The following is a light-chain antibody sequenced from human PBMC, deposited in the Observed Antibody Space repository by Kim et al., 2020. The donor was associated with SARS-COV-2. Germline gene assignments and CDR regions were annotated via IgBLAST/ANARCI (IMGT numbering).Light chain of an antibody. CDR2: AAS. CDR3: QKYDNAPRT. CDR1: QGISNS. V-gene: IGKV1-27*01. Sequence: ASVGDRGTITCRASQGISNSLAWFQQKPGEVPKLLIYAASTLQSGVPSRFSGSGSGTDFTLAISSLQPEDVATYYCQKYDNAPRTFGQGTKVDIK. J-gene: IGKJ1*01.